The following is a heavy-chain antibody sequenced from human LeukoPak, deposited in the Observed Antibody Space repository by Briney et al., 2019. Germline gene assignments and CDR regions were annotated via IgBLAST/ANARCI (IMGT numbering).Heavy chain of an antibody. CDR2: FGPEDGET. CDR1: GYTLTELS. J-gene: IGHJ5*02. CDR3: ATGPKSSGWFTSNWFDP. Sequence: ASVKVSCKVSGYTLTELSMHWVRQAPGKGLEWMGGFGPEDGETIYAQKFQGRVTMTEDTSTDTAYMELSSLRSEDTAVYYCATGPKSSGWFTSNWFDPWGQGTLVTVSS. V-gene: IGHV1-24*01. D-gene: IGHD6-19*01.